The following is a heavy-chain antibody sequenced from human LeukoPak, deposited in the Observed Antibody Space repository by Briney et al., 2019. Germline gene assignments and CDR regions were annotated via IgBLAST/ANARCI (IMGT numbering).Heavy chain of an antibody. J-gene: IGHJ3*01. Sequence: PSETLSLTCTVSGGSTTNSYWSWIRHSAGTGMEWIGWIHATGSTNYNPSLTSRVSMSLDMPTNQFSLTLSAVTVADTATYYCARIFDRDVWGQGTLVTVSP. CDR1: GGSTTNSY. D-gene: IGHD3-9*01. CDR3: ARIFDRDV. V-gene: IGHV4-4*07. CDR2: IHATGST.